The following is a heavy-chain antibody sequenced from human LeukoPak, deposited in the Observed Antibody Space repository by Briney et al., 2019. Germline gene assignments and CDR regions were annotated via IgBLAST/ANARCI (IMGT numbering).Heavy chain of an antibody. CDR2: IYHSGST. CDR1: GGSFSGYY. V-gene: IGHV4-34*01. D-gene: IGHD4-23*01. J-gene: IGHJ4*02. CDR3: ARGYGVTPPDY. Sequence: SETLSLTCAVYGGSFSGYYWSWIRQPPGKGLEWIGYIYHSGSTYYNPSLKSRVTISVDRSKNQFSLKLSSVTAADTAVYYCARGYGVTPPDYWGQGTLVTVSS.